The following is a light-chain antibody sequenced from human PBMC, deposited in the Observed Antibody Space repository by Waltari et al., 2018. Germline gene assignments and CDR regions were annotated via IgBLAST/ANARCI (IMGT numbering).Light chain of an antibody. CDR2: DTS. J-gene: IGKJ2*03. V-gene: IGKV3-11*01. CDR1: QSVDNN. Sequence: EIVLTQSPATMSLSPGERATLSCRASQSVDNNLAWYQQKPGQAPRLFIYDTSNRATGLPARFIGSVSGTSFTLTISILEPEDFGVYYCHQYNKWPFSFGQWTKVEIE. CDR3: HQYNKWPFS.